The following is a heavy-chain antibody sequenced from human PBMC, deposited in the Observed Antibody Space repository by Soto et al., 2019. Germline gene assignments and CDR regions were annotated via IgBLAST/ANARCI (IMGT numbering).Heavy chain of an antibody. D-gene: IGHD3-22*01. CDR1: GFTFSSYA. CDR3: AKVFYYYDSSGYYYFDY. J-gene: IGHJ4*02. V-gene: IGHV3-23*01. CDR2: ISGSGSTI. Sequence: LRLSCAASGFTFSSYAVSWVRQAPGKGPEWISSISGSGSTIYYADSVKGRFTISRDNSKNTLYLQMSSLRAEDTAAYYCAKVFYYYDSSGYYYFDYWGQGTMVTVYS.